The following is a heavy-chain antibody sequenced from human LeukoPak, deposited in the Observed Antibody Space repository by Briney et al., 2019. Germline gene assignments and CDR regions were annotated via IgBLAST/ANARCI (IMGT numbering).Heavy chain of an antibody. CDR3: ARGSTMMTTWPEF. V-gene: IGHV3-33*01. J-gene: IGHJ4*02. Sequence: PGGSLRLSCATSAFTVSSYGIHWVRQAPGKGLEWEAVIWYDEENTYYGDSVKGRFTISRDNSKKTLYLQMNSLRAEDTAVYYCARGSTMMTTWPEFWGQGTLVTVSS. CDR1: AFTVSSYG. D-gene: IGHD3-22*01. CDR2: IWYDEENT.